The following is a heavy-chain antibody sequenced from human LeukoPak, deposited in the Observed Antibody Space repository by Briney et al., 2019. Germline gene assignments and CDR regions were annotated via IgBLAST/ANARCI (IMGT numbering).Heavy chain of an antibody. CDR1: GFTVSSNC. D-gene: IGHD1-26*01. CDR3: ARGATYAYYQDY. J-gene: IGHJ4*02. V-gene: IGHV3-53*01. Sequence: GGSLRLSCAASGFTVSSNCMCWVRQAPGKGLEWVSVIYSGGSTYYADSVKGRFTISRDNSKNTLYLQMNSLRAEDTAVYYCARGATYAYYQDYWGQGTLVTVSS. CDR2: IYSGGST.